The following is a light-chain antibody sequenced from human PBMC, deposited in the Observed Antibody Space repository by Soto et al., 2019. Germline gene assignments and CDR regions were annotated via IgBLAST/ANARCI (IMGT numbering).Light chain of an antibody. CDR1: QSIDTY. V-gene: IGKV1-39*01. J-gene: IGKJ4*01. CDR2: AAS. Sequence: DIQMTHSPSSLSASVGDIVTIPCRASQSIDTYLNWYQQKPGTAPKLLIYAASSLQSGVPSRFSGSGSGTDFTLTISNLQPEDFATYFCQQSYSTPLTFGGGTKVDIK. CDR3: QQSYSTPLT.